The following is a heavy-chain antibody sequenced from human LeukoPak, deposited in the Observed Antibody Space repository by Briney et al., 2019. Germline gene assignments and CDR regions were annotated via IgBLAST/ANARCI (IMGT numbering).Heavy chain of an antibody. Sequence: ASVKVSCKASGYIFTSYYMYWVRQAPGQGLEWMGIINPSGGSIRYAQKFQGRVTMTRDTSTSTAYMELRSLRSDDTAVYYCARREQWLVGDDYWGQGTLVTVSS. V-gene: IGHV1-46*01. CDR3: ARREQWLVGDDY. D-gene: IGHD6-19*01. CDR1: GYIFTSYY. J-gene: IGHJ4*02. CDR2: INPSGGSI.